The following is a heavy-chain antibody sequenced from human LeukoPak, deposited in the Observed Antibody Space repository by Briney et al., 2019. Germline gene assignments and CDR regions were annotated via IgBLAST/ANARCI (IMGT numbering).Heavy chain of an antibody. CDR2: INHSGST. V-gene: IGHV4-34*01. J-gene: IGHJ5*02. CDR3: ARGRNRRFLEWLAPNNWFDP. Sequence: SETLSLTCAVYGGSFSGYYWSWVRQPPGKGLEWIGEINHSGSTNYNPSLKSRVTISVDTSKNQFSLKLSSVTAADTAVYYCARGRNRRFLEWLAPNNWFDPWGQGTLVTVSS. CDR1: GGSFSGYY. D-gene: IGHD3-3*01.